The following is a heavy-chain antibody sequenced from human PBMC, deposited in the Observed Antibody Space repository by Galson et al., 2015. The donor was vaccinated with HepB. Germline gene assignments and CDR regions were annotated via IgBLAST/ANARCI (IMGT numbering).Heavy chain of an antibody. J-gene: IGHJ3*02. CDR3: ATAKFGSGAYWTFDI. Sequence: SLRLSCAASESTFSSYTMNWVRQTPGKGLQWVSYISTNGATIHYADSVKGRFTIARDNAKNTMWLQMNSLRAEDTAVYYCATAKFGSGAYWTFDIWGQGTLVTVSP. CDR2: ISTNGATI. D-gene: IGHD4/OR15-4a*01. V-gene: IGHV3-48*04. CDR1: ESTFSSYT.